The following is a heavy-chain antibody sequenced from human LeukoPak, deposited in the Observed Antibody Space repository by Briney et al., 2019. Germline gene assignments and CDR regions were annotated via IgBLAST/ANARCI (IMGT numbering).Heavy chain of an antibody. CDR2: VSGGGTTT. CDR1: GFTFDDYG. J-gene: IGHJ4*02. CDR3: ARDQLY. V-gene: IGHV3-NL1*01. Sequence: GGSLRLSCAASGFTFDDYGMHWVRQAPGKGLEWVSAVSGGGTTTHNADSVEGRFTISRHNSKNTLYLQMNSLRAEDTAVYYCARDQLYWGQGTLVTVSS.